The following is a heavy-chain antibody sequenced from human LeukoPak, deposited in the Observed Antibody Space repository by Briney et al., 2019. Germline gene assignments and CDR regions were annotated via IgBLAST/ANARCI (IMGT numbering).Heavy chain of an antibody. CDR1: GGSIGSYY. CDR3: ARGTMMVGP. Sequence: PSETLSLTCVVSGGSIGSYYWSWIRQPPGKGLEWIGYINYSGTTNYNPSLKSRVSMSVDTAKSQFSLKLSSVTAADTAVYYCARGTMMVGPWGQGTQVTVSS. CDR2: INYSGTT. J-gene: IGHJ5*02. V-gene: IGHV4-59*01. D-gene: IGHD2-8*01.